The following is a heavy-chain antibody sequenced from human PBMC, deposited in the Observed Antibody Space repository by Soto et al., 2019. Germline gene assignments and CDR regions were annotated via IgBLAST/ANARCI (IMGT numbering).Heavy chain of an antibody. Sequence: QVQLVQSGAEVKKPGASVKVSCKASGYTFTSYGVSWVRQAPGQGLEWMGWISAYNGNSKYAQKLQGRVTMTTDTSTNTAYMDLRSLRSDDTAVYYCARDSPPVDYWGQGTLVTVSS. CDR2: ISAYNGNS. V-gene: IGHV1-18*01. J-gene: IGHJ4*02. CDR3: ARDSPPVDY. CDR1: GYTFTSYG.